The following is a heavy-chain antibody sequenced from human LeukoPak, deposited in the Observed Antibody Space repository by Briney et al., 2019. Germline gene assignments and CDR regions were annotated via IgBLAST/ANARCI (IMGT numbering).Heavy chain of an antibody. D-gene: IGHD3-22*01. CDR1: GFTFSSYG. Sequence: PGRSLRLSCAAPGFTFSSYGMHWVRQAPGKGLEWVAVIWYDGSNKYYADSVKGRFTISRDNSKNTLYLQMNSLRAEDTAVYYCARIRYDSSGYYYSPSNDAFDIWGQGTMVTVSS. CDR2: IWYDGSNK. CDR3: ARIRYDSSGYYYSPSNDAFDI. J-gene: IGHJ3*02. V-gene: IGHV3-33*01.